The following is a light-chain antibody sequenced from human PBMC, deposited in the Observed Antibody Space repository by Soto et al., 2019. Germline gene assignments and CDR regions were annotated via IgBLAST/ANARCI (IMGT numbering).Light chain of an antibody. CDR1: QSINNNY. J-gene: IGKJ1*01. Sequence: EIVLTQSPGTLSLSPGERATLSCRASQSINNNYFAWYQQNPGQAPRLLIYGASSRATDIPDKFSGSGSGTDFTLTISRLEPEDFAVYYCQQYGSSRWTFGQGTKVEIK. V-gene: IGKV3-20*01. CDR2: GAS. CDR3: QQYGSSRWT.